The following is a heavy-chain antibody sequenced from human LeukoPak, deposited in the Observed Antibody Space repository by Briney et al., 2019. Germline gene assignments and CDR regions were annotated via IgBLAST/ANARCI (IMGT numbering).Heavy chain of an antibody. CDR3: VSLGATTIYYYGVDV. J-gene: IGHJ6*02. V-gene: IGHV1-2*02. CDR1: GYTFTDYY. Sequence: GASVKVSCKASGYTFTDYYLHWVRQAPGQGLEWMGWINPNSGGTNYAQKFQGRVTMTRDTSISTVYMELSRLSSDDTAVYYCVSLGATTIYYYGVDVWGQGTTVTVSS. CDR2: INPNSGGT. D-gene: IGHD1-26*01.